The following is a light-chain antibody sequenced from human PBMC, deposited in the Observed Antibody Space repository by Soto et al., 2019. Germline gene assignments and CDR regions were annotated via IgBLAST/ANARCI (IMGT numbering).Light chain of an antibody. J-gene: IGKJ5*01. V-gene: IGKV2-28*01. CDR3: MQALQTPNT. CDR1: QSLLYSDGDNY. CDR2: LAS. Sequence: IVVTQTPHSLGVTPGEPASISCRSSQSLLYSDGDNYLDWYLQKPGQSPQLLIYLASNRASGVPARFSGSGSGTYFTLKISRVEAEDVGLYYCMQALQTPNTFGQGARLE.